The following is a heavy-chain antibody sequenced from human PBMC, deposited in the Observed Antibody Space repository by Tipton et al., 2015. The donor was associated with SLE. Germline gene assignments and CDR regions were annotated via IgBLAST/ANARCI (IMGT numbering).Heavy chain of an antibody. CDR2: IHNSGST. J-gene: IGHJ1*01. CDR1: GGSVTNYY. V-gene: IGHV4-59*02. Sequence: TLSLTCTVSGGSVTNYYWSWIRQPPGKGLEWIGYIHNSGSTKSNPSLRSRLTISLDTSKNQFSLTLSSVTAADTALYYCARVIGEYFQEWGRGTLVTVSS. CDR3: ARVIGEYFQE. D-gene: IGHD3-16*02.